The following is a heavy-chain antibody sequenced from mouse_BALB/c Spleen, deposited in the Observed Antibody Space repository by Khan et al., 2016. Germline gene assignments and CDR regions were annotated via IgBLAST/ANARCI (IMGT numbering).Heavy chain of an antibody. CDR2: ISSGSSTI. D-gene: IGHD2-12*01. CDR3: ARYYSYDYAMDY. Sequence: EVELVESGGGLVQPGGSRKLSCAASGFTFSSFGMHWVRQAPEKGLEWVAYISSGSSTIYYADTVKGRFTISRDNPKNTLFLQMTSLRSEDTAMYYCARYYSYDYAMDYWGQGTSVTVSS. V-gene: IGHV5-17*02. CDR1: GFTFSSFG. J-gene: IGHJ4*01.